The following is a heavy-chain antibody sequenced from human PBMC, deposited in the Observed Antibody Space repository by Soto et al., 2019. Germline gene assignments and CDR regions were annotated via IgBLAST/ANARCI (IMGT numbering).Heavy chain of an antibody. J-gene: IGHJ3*02. Sequence: GSLRLSCAASGFTFSSYEMNWVRQAPGKGLEWVSYISSSGSTIYYADSVKGRFTISRDNAKNSLYLQMNSLRAEDTAVYYCARDPVNYYDSSGPIWGQGTMVTVSS. V-gene: IGHV3-48*03. CDR2: ISSSGSTI. D-gene: IGHD3-22*01. CDR3: ARDPVNYYDSSGPI. CDR1: GFTFSSYE.